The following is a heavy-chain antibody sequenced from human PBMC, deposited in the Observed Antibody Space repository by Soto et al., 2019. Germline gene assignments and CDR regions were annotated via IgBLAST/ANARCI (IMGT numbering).Heavy chain of an antibody. D-gene: IGHD6-13*01. CDR3: AKNGAAGIAWDYHYYYGMDV. CDR1: GFTFSSYA. J-gene: IGHJ6*02. Sequence: GGSLRLSCAASGFTFSSYAMSWVRQAPGKGLEWVSAISGSGGSTYYADSVKGRFTISRDNSKNTLYLQMNSLRAEDTAVYYCAKNGAAGIAWDYHYYYGMDVWGQGTTVTVSS. V-gene: IGHV3-23*01. CDR2: ISGSGGST.